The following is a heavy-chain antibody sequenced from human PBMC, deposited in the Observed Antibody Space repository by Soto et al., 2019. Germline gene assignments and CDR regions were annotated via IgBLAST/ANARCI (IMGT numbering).Heavy chain of an antibody. CDR1: GGSFSGYY. D-gene: IGHD1-26*01. Sequence: LSLTCAVYGGSFSGYYWSWIRQPPGKGLEWIGEINHSGSTNYNPSLKSRVTISVDTSKNQFSLKLSSVTAADTAVYYCARDKVGATPFDYWGQGTLVTVSS. CDR3: ARDKVGATPFDY. V-gene: IGHV4-34*01. J-gene: IGHJ4*02. CDR2: INHSGST.